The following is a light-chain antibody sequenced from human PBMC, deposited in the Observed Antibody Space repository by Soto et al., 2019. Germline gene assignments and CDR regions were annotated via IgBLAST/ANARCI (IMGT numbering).Light chain of an antibody. Sequence: QSVLTQPRSVSGSPGQSVTISCTGTSSDVGGSNYVSWYQQHPANAPKLMIFDFNKRPSGVPDRFSGSKSGNTASLTISGRQAEDEADYYCCSYAGSYTYVFGTGTKLTVL. CDR2: DFN. V-gene: IGLV2-11*01. CDR3: CSYAGSYTYV. CDR1: SSDVGGSNY. J-gene: IGLJ1*01.